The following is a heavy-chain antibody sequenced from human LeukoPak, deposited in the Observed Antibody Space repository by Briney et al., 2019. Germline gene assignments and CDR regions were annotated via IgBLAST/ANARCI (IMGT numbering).Heavy chain of an antibody. J-gene: IGHJ4*02. Sequence: PGGSLRLSCAASGFTLRDYAMNWVRQAPGKGLEWVSSISSSSNYVYNAASVQGRFTISRDNTKNSLYLQMNSLRAEDTAVYYCTRDFDWFRNQFDYWGQGTLVTVSS. CDR3: TRDFDWFRNQFDY. V-gene: IGHV3-21*01. D-gene: IGHD3-9*01. CDR1: GFTLRDYA. CDR2: ISSSSNYV.